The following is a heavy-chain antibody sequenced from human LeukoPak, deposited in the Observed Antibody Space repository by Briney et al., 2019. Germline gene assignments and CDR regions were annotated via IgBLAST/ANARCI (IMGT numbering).Heavy chain of an antibody. Sequence: GGSLRLSCAASAPTFSNFEMNWVRQAPGKGLEWASYISHSGKTIYYANSVKGRFTISRDNAKNSLYLQMNSLRAEDTAVYYCAELGITMIGGVWGKGTTVTISS. CDR2: ISHSGKTI. D-gene: IGHD3-10*02. CDR3: AELGITMIGGV. J-gene: IGHJ6*04. V-gene: IGHV3-48*03. CDR1: APTFSNFE.